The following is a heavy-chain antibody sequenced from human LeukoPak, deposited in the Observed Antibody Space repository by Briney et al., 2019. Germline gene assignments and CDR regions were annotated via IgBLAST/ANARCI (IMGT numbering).Heavy chain of an antibody. CDR2: ISSGGGST. CDR3: AKSGYNYDSNAYPFIDY. J-gene: IGHJ4*02. V-gene: IGHV3-23*01. CDR1: GFTFSSYG. Sequence: GGSLRLSCAASGFTFSSYGMGWVRQAPGKALEWVSGISSGGGSTHYGDSVKGRFTISRDNCKNTLYLEMSSLRAEDTAVDYYAKSGYNYDSNAYPFIDYWGQGTLVTVSS. D-gene: IGHD3-22*01.